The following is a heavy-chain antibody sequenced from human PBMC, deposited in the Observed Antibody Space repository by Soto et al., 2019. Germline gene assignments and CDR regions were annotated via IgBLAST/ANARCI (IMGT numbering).Heavy chain of an antibody. D-gene: IGHD6-13*01. CDR3: ARAPRYSSSWYSNYYYYYGMDV. V-gene: IGHV4-30-4*01. CDR2: IYYSGST. J-gene: IGHJ6*02. Sequence: SETLSLTCTVSGGSISSGDYYWSWIRQPPGKGLEWIGYIYYSGSTYYNPSLKSRVTISVDTSKNQFSLKLSSVAAADTAVYYCARAPRYSSSWYSNYYYYYGMDVWGQGTTVTVSS. CDR1: GGSISSGDYY.